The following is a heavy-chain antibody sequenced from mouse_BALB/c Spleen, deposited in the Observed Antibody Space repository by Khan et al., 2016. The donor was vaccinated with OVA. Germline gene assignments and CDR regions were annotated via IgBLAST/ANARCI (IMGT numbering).Heavy chain of an antibody. Sequence: VQLQESGAELAKPGASVKMSCKASGYTFTSYWMHWVKQRPGQGLEWIGYINPSTGYSESNQKFKDKATLTADKSSSTAYMQLSSLTSDDSAVYYCANHGSSSAWFAYWGQGTLGTVSA. CDR3: ANHGSSSAWFAY. J-gene: IGHJ3*01. V-gene: IGHV1-7*01. CDR2: INPSTGYS. CDR1: GYTFTSYW. D-gene: IGHD1-1*01.